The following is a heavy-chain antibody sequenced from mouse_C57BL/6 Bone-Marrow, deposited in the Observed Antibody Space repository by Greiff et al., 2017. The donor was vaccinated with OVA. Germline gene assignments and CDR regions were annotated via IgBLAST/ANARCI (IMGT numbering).Heavy chain of an antibody. J-gene: IGHJ4*01. CDR2: IDPSDSYT. CDR3: ARKGVDGYFYAMDY. D-gene: IGHD2-3*01. CDR1: GYTFTSYW. Sequence: QVQLQQPGAELVRPGTSVKLSCKASGYTFTSYWMHWVKQRPGQGLEWSGVIDPSDSYTNYNQKFKGKATLTVDTSSSTAYMQLSSLTSEDSAVYYCARKGVDGYFYAMDYWGQGTSVTVSS. V-gene: IGHV1-59*01.